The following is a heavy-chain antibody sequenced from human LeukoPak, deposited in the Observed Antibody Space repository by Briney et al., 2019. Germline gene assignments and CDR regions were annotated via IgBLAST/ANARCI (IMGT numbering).Heavy chain of an antibody. CDR1: GFTFDDYA. J-gene: IGHJ4*02. D-gene: IGHD6-13*01. Sequence: HPGRSLRLSCAASGFTFDDYAMHWARQAPGKGLEWVSGISWNSGSIGYADSVKGRFTISRDNAKNSLYLQMNSLRAEDTALYYCAKDSYSSSWYAAAFDYWGQGTLVTVSS. CDR2: ISWNSGSI. V-gene: IGHV3-9*01. CDR3: AKDSYSSSWYAAAFDY.